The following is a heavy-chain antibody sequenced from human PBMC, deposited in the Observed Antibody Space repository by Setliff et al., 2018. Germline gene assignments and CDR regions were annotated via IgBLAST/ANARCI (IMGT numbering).Heavy chain of an antibody. V-gene: IGHV3-74*01. Sequence: PGGSLSLSCEASGFTFSHYWMHWVRQGPGKPLVWVSRINGDGSSTTYADFVRGRFTISRDNAKNTVYLQMNSLRVEDTAVYYCIRDWGGVGATNGFDIWGQGTMVTVSS. J-gene: IGHJ3*02. CDR1: GFTFSHYW. CDR2: INGDGSST. CDR3: IRDWGGVGATNGFDI. D-gene: IGHD1-26*01.